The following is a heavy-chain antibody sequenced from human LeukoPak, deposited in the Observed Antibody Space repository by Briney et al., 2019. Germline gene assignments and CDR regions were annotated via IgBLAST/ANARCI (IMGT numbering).Heavy chain of an antibody. D-gene: IGHD6-19*01. J-gene: IGHJ3*02. CDR3: ASSGWFDAFDI. Sequence: GASVKVSCKASGYTFTSYYMHWVRQAPGQGLEWMGIINPSGGSTSYAQKFQGKVTMTRDTSTSTVYMELSSLRSEDTAVYYCASSGWFDAFDIWGQGTMVTVSS. CDR2: INPSGGST. V-gene: IGHV1-46*01. CDR1: GYTFTSYY.